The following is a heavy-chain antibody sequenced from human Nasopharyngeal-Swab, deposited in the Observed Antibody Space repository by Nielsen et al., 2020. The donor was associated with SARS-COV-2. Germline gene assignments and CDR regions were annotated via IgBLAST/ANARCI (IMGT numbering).Heavy chain of an antibody. CDR3: AHKTPSWYGGYFDY. CDR2: IYWDDDK. Sequence: SGPTLVKPTQTLTLTCTFSGFSLSTSGVGVGWIRQPPGKALEWLALIYWDDDKRYSPSLKSRLTITKDTSKTQVVLTMTNMDPVDTATYYSAHKTPSWYGGYFDYWGQGTLVTVSS. D-gene: IGHD2-2*01. V-gene: IGHV2-5*02. CDR1: GFSLSTSGVG. J-gene: IGHJ4*02.